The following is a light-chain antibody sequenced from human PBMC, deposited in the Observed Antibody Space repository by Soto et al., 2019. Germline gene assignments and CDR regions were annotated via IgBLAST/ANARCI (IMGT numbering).Light chain of an antibody. CDR1: QSVSSSY. J-gene: IGKJ2*01. CDR2: DAS. Sequence: EIVLTQSPGTLSLSPGERATLSCRVSQSVSSSYLAWYQQKPGQAPRLLIYDASSRATGIPDRFSGSGSGTDFTLTISRLEPEDFAVYYCQQYGSSSYTFGQGTKLEIK. V-gene: IGKV3-20*01. CDR3: QQYGSSSYT.